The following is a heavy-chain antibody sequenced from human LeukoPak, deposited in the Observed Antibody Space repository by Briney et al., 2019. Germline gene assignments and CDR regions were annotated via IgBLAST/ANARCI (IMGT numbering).Heavy chain of an antibody. J-gene: IGHJ5*02. CDR1: GFTFTSDA. CDR3: AKCSTSAYTTGWCNWIDP. V-gene: IGHV3-23*01. D-gene: IGHD6-19*01. Sequence: GGSLRLSCVASGFTFTSDAMNWVRQAPGKGLEWVSSTVSRGTTQYADSVRGRFTVSRDTSKNTLYLQMNSLRADDTAVYYCAKCSTSAYTTGWCNWIDPWGQGTLVTVSS. CDR2: TVSRGTT.